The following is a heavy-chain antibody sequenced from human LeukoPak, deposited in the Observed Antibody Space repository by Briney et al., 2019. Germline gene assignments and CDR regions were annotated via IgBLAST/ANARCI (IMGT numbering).Heavy chain of an antibody. V-gene: IGHV1-8*02. J-gene: IGHJ5*02. CDR2: MNPNSGNT. CDR1: GYTFTSYG. Sequence: ASVKVSCKASGYTFTSYGISWVRQAPGQGLEWMGWMNPNSGNTGYAQKFQGRVTMTRNTSISTAYMELSSLRSEDTAVYYCAREARGSFDPWGQGTLVTVSS. CDR3: AREARGSFDP.